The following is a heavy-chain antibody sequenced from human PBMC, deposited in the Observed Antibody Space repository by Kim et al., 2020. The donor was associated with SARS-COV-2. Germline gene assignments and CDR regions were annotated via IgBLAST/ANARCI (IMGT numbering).Heavy chain of an antibody. D-gene: IGHD1-26*01. Sequence: KFQGRVTITRDTSANTAYMKLISLRSEDTAVYYCASDLWSVWELLGGFDYWGQGTLVTVSS. CDR3: ASDLWSVWELLGGFDY. J-gene: IGHJ4*02. V-gene: IGHV1-3*01.